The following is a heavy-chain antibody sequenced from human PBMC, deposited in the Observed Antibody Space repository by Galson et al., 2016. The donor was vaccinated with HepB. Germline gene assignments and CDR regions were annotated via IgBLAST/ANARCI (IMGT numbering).Heavy chain of an antibody. CDR2: ISASNGNT. J-gene: IGHJ5*02. CDR1: GYSFSSYT. D-gene: IGHD2-8*01. CDR3: AKWSRAGEGFDP. V-gene: IGHV1-18*04. Sequence: QSGAEVKKPGASVKVSCKASGYSFSSYTISWVRQAPGQGLEWMGWISASNGNTNYAQKFQGRVTMTTDTSTRTAYMELRSLRSDDTAVYYCAKWSRAGEGFDPWGQGTLVTVSS.